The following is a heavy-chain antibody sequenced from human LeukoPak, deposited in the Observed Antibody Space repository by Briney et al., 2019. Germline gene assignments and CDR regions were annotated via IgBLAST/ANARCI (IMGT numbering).Heavy chain of an antibody. CDR2: IKRIGSEK. D-gene: IGHD3-10*01. CDR1: GFTFSSYW. V-gene: IGHV3-7*01. J-gene: IGHJ4*02. CDR3: ARDEGMWFGESPYYFDY. Sequence: GGSLRLSCAASGFTFSSYWMSWVRQAPGKGLEWVANIKRIGSEKYYVDSVKGRFTISRDNAKNSLYLQMNSLRAEDTAVYYCARDEGMWFGESPYYFDYWGQGTLVTLSS.